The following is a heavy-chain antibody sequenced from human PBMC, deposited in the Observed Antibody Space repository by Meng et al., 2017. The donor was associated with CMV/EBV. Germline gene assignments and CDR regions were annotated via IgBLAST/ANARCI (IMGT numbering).Heavy chain of an antibody. CDR2: IYYSGST. Sequence: GGYYWSWIRQHPGKGLEWIGYIYYSGSTYYNPSLKSRVTISVDTSKNQFSLKLSSVTAADTAVYYCARKRGRYCSGGSCYFSPTLDYWGQGTLVTVSS. V-gene: IGHV4-31*02. D-gene: IGHD2-15*01. CDR3: ARKRGRYCSGGSCYFSPTLDY. CDR1: GGYY. J-gene: IGHJ4*02.